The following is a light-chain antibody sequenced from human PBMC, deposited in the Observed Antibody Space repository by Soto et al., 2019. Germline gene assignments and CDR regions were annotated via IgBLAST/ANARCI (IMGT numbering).Light chain of an antibody. CDR2: DVT. CDR3: SSYTSSSTLMV. J-gene: IGLJ3*02. Sequence: QSALTQPASVSGSPGQSITISCTGTSSDVGGYNYVSWYQHHPGKAPKLMIYDVTSRPSGVSNRFSGSKSGNTASLTISGLQAEDEADYFCSSYTSSSTLMVFGGRTK. CDR1: SSDVGGYNY. V-gene: IGLV2-14*01.